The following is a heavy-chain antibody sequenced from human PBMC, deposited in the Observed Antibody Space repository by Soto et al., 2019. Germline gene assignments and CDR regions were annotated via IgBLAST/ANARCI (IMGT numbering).Heavy chain of an antibody. Sequence: SESLSLTCTVSGVSISSYYWSWIRQPAGKGLEWIGRIYTSGSTNYNPSLKSRVTMSVDTSKNQFSLKLSSVTAADTAVYYCARGPYSSSFYYYYYGMDVWGQGTTVT. CDR3: ARGPYSSSFYYYYYGMDV. CDR1: GVSISSYY. V-gene: IGHV4-4*07. D-gene: IGHD6-6*01. CDR2: IYTSGST. J-gene: IGHJ6*02.